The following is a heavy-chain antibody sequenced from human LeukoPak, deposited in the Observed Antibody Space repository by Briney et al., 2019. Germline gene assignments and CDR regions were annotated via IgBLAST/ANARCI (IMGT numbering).Heavy chain of an antibody. J-gene: IGHJ4*02. V-gene: IGHV3-48*03. D-gene: IGHD6-19*01. CDR3: ARALAVAGTFDY. Sequence: GGSLRLSCAASGFTFSSYVMNWVRQAPGKGLEWVSYISSSGSTIYYADSVKGRFTISRDNAKNSLYLQMNSLRAEDTAVYYCARALAVAGTFDYWGQGTLVTVSS. CDR2: ISSSGSTI. CDR1: GFTFSSYV.